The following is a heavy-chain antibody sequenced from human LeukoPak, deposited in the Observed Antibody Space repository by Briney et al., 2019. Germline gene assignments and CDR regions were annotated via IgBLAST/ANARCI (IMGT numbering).Heavy chain of an antibody. Sequence: SETLSLTCTVSGGSISSYYWSWIGQPPGKGLEWIGYIYYSGNTNYNPSLKSRVTISVDTSKNQFSLKLSSVTAADTAVYYCARDASSYGSGSYYPDWGQGTLVTVSS. V-gene: IGHV4-59*01. CDR2: IYYSGNT. CDR1: GGSISSYY. D-gene: IGHD3-10*01. J-gene: IGHJ4*02. CDR3: ARDASSYGSGSYYPD.